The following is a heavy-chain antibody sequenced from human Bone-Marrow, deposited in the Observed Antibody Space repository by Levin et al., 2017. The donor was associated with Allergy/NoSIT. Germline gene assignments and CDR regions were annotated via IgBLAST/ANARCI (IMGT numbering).Heavy chain of an antibody. J-gene: IGHJ3*01. Sequence: EASVKVSCKASGGTFSSSAISWVRQAPRQGLELMGGIIPQKFQGRVAITADESTRTVYMEVSSLRSEDTAVYYCATAGYCINNSCSDHYYYGFDVWGQGTMVTVSS. CDR2: IIP. CDR1: GGTFSSSA. D-gene: IGHD2-2*01. CDR3: ATAGYCINNSCSDHYYYGFDV. V-gene: IGHV1-69*13.